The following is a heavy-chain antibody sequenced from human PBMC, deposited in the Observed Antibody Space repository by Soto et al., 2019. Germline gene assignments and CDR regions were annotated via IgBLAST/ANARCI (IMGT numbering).Heavy chain of an antibody. J-gene: IGHJ4*02. Sequence: QVQLVQSGAEVKKSGASVKVSCKASGYTFTNYGLSWVRQAPGQGLEWLGWISGYNGNTNYAQKLQGRVTMTPDTSTTTAYMELRSLRSDDTAVYYCARDSGVRYFGPGGLDYWGQGTLVIVSS. CDR3: ARDSGVRYFGPGGLDY. CDR2: ISGYNGNT. D-gene: IGHD3-9*01. CDR1: GYTFTNYG. V-gene: IGHV1-18*04.